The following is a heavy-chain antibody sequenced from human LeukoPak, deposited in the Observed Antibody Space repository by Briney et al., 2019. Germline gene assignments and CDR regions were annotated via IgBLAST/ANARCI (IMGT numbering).Heavy chain of an antibody. Sequence: PGGSLRLSCAASGFTFSTYTMYWVRQVPGKGLGWVSAMTGGRGTTLYTDSVKGRFTISRDNSKNTLYLQMNSLRVEDTAVYYCAKDRVPDGVWEIDYWGQGTLVIVSS. V-gene: IGHV3-23*01. D-gene: IGHD1-14*01. CDR1: GFTFSTYT. CDR2: MTGGRGTT. CDR3: AKDRVPDGVWEIDY. J-gene: IGHJ4*02.